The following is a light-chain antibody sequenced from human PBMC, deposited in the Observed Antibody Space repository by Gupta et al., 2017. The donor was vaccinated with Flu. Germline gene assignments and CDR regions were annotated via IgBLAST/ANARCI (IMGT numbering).Light chain of an antibody. J-gene: IGKJ1*01. CDR2: KAS. V-gene: IGKV1-5*03. CDR3: QHDNAYPVT. Sequence: DIQMTQSPSTLSASVGDRVNITCRASQSVSRYLAWYQQKAGKAPKLLIYKASGLENGVPSRFSGSGSGTEFTLTISSLQPDEFATYYCQHDNAYPVTFGQGTKVEIK. CDR1: QSVSRY.